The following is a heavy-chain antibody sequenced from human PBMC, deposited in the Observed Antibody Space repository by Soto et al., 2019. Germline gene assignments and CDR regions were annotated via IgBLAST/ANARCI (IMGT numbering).Heavy chain of an antibody. J-gene: IGHJ4*02. CDR3: ARGAFWSGYYFDY. V-gene: IGHV4-31*03. CDR2: IYYSGST. D-gene: IGHD3-3*01. Sequence: SETLSLTCTVSGGSISSGGYYWSWIRQHPGKGLEWIGYIYYSGSTYYNPSLKSRVTISVDTSKNQLSLKLSSVTAADTAVYYCARGAFWSGYYFDYWGQGTLVTVSS. CDR1: GGSISSGGYY.